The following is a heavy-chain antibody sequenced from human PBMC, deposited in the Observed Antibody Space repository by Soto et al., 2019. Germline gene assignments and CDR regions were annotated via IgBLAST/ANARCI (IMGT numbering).Heavy chain of an antibody. CDR3: ARRSGGSGYDLES. D-gene: IGHD5-12*01. V-gene: IGHV3-23*01. CDR1: GITFSSYA. CDR2: FSGSASRT. J-gene: IGHJ5*02. Sequence: EVQLLESGGGLVQPGGSLRLSCAASGITFSSYAMSWVRQAPGKGLEWVSAFSGSASRTYYADSVKGRFTISRDNSNSTLYLQVNSLRTEDTAVYYCARRSGGSGYDLESWGQGTLVAVSS.